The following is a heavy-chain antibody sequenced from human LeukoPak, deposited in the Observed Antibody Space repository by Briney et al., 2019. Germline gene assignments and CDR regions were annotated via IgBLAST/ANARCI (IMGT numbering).Heavy chain of an antibody. J-gene: IGHJ4*02. CDR2: IKQDGSEK. CDR1: GFTFSTYW. CDR3: ARDRNTDFWSGYYTNYFDY. D-gene: IGHD3-3*01. V-gene: IGHV3-7*01. Sequence: GGSLRLSCAASGFTFSTYWMSWVRQAPGKGLEWVANIKQDGSEKYYVDSVKGRLTISRDNANNSLYLQMNSLRAEDTAVYYCARDRNTDFWSGYYTNYFDYWGQGTLVTVSS.